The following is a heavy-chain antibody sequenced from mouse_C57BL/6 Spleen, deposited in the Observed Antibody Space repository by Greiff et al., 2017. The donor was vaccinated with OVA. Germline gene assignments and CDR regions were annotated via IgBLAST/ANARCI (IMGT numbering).Heavy chain of an antibody. CDR1: GYSFTGYY. Sequence: EVKLMESGPELVKPGASVKISCKASGYSFTGYYMNWVKQSPEKSLEWIGEINPSTGGTTYNQKFKAKATLTVDKSSSTAYMQLKSLTSEDSAVYYCARFPYDYDVAWFAYWGQGTLVTVSA. V-gene: IGHV1-42*01. CDR3: ARFPYDYDVAWFAY. J-gene: IGHJ3*01. D-gene: IGHD2-4*01. CDR2: INPSTGGT.